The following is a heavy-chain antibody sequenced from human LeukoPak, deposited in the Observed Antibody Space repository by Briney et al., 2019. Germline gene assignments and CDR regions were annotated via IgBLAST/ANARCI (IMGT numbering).Heavy chain of an antibody. Sequence: GGSLRLSCAASGFTFSSYEMNWVRQAPGKGLEWVSYISSNGSTIYYADSVKGRFTISRDNAKNSLYLQMNSLRAEDTAVYYCARYSSSSLLGYWGQGTLVTVSS. CDR3: ARYSSSSLLGY. CDR2: ISSNGSTI. CDR1: GFTFSSYE. J-gene: IGHJ4*02. D-gene: IGHD6-6*01. V-gene: IGHV3-48*03.